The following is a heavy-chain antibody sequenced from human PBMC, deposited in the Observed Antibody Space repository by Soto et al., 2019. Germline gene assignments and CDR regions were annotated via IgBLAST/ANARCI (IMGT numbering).Heavy chain of an antibody. Sequence: QVQLQQWGAGLLKPSETLSLTCAVYGGSFSGYYWSWIRQPPGKGLEWIGEINHSGSTNYNPSLKSRVTISVDTSKNQFSLKLSSVTAADTAVYYCARGVSIAAGYYMDVWGKGTTVTVSS. CDR1: GGSFSGYY. D-gene: IGHD6-13*01. CDR3: ARGVSIAAGYYMDV. J-gene: IGHJ6*03. V-gene: IGHV4-34*01. CDR2: INHSGST.